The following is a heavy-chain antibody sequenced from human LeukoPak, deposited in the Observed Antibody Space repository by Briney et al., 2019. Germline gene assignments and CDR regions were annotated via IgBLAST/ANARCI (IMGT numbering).Heavy chain of an antibody. CDR2: VFTSGIISGKT. V-gene: IGHV4-4*07. CDR1: GASISSYY. D-gene: IGHD3-10*01. Sequence: SETLSLTCTVSGASISSYYWSWIRQPPGKGLEWLGRVFTSGIISGKTNYNPSLKSRVTMPVDTSNNQFSLKLRSVTAADTAVYYCARVEWGVMIVLDYWGQGTLVTVSS. CDR3: ARVEWGVMIVLDY. J-gene: IGHJ4*02.